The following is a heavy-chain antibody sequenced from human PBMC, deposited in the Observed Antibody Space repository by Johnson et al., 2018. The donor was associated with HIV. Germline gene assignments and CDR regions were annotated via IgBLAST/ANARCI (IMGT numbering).Heavy chain of an antibody. CDR2: IWYDGSNK. Sequence: VQLVESGGGVVQPWRSLRLSCAASGFTFSSYGMHWVRQAPGKGLEWVAAIWYDGSNKYYGDSVKGRFTISRDNSKNTLYLQMNSLRAEDTAVYYWAKEFGGDDAFDIWGQGTMVTVSS. CDR1: GFTFSSYG. CDR3: AKEFGGDDAFDI. D-gene: IGHD3-10*01. V-gene: IGHV3-33*06. J-gene: IGHJ3*02.